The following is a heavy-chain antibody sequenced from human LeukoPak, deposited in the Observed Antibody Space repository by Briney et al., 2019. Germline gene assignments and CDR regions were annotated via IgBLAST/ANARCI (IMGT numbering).Heavy chain of an antibody. Sequence: ASVKVSCKASGYTFTGYYMHWVRRAPGQGLEWMGWINPNSGGTNYAQKFQGRVTMTRDTSISTAYMELSRLRSDDTAVYYCAREEIGYSYSTVGFDYWGQGTLVTVSS. CDR3: AREEIGYSYSTVGFDY. CDR1: GYTFTGYY. V-gene: IGHV1-2*02. CDR2: INPNSGGT. J-gene: IGHJ4*02. D-gene: IGHD5-18*01.